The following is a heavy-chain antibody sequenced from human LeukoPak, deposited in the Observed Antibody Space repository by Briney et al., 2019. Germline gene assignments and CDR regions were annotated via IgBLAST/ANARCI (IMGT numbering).Heavy chain of an antibody. CDR3: AKLPFAYYDILTGFVLDY. CDR1: GFTFSSYA. CDR2: ISGSGGST. Sequence: PGGSLRLSCAASGFTFSSYAMSWVRQAPGKGLEWVSAISGSGGSTYYADSVKGRFTISRDNSKNTLYLQMNSLRAEDTAVYYCAKLPFAYYDILTGFVLDYWGQGTLVTVSS. J-gene: IGHJ4*02. D-gene: IGHD3-9*01. V-gene: IGHV3-23*01.